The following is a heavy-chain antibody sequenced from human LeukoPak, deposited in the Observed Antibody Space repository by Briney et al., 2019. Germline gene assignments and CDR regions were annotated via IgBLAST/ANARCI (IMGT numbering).Heavy chain of an antibody. J-gene: IGHJ4*02. D-gene: IGHD3-10*02. V-gene: IGHV3-48*03. CDR3: ARNVYNFDH. CDR2: ISSSGSTI. CDR1: GFTFSSYE. Sequence: GGSLRLSCAASGFTFSSYEMNWVRQAPGKGLEWVSYISSSGSTIYYADSVQGRFTISRDNAQNSLYLQMSSLRAEDTAVYYCARNVYNFDHWGQGTLVTVSS.